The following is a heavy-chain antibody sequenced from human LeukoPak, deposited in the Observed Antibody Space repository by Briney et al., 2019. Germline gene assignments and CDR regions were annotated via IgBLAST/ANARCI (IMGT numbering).Heavy chain of an antibody. D-gene: IGHD3-22*01. CDR1: GYTLTELS. Sequence: GASVKVSCKVSGYTLTELSMHWVRQAPGKGLEWMGGFDPEDGETIYAQKFQGRVTMTEDTSTDAAYMELSSLRSEDTAVYYCATLLPNSSGYTFDPWGQGTLVTVSS. CDR3: ATLLPNSSGYTFDP. V-gene: IGHV1-24*01. CDR2: FDPEDGET. J-gene: IGHJ5*02.